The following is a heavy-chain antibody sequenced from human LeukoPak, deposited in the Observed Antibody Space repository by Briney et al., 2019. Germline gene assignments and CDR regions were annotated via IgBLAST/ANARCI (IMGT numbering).Heavy chain of an antibody. CDR3: ARDHGTDPDRGYSYGYRPVNRVDP. CDR1: GFTVSSNF. J-gene: IGHJ5*02. D-gene: IGHD5-18*01. CDR2: IYSGDST. Sequence: PGGSLRLSCAASGFTVSSNFMSWVRQAPGKGLEWVSGIYSGDSTYYSDSVKGRFTISRHNSKNTLYLQMNSLRDADAAVYYCARDHGTDPDRGYSYGYRPVNRVDPWGQGTLVTVSS. V-gene: IGHV3-53*04.